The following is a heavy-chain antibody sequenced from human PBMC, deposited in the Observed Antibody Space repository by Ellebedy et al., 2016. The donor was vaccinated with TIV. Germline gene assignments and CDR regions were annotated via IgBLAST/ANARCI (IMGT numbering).Heavy chain of an antibody. Sequence: GESLKISCAASGFTFSSYAMSWVRQAPGKGLEWVSAISGSGGSTYYADSVKGRFTISRDNSKNTLYLQMNSLRAEDTAVYYCAKGAQYYDFWSGYYAYFDYWGQGTLVTVSS. J-gene: IGHJ4*02. CDR2: ISGSGGST. D-gene: IGHD3-3*01. V-gene: IGHV3-23*01. CDR1: GFTFSSYA. CDR3: AKGAQYYDFWSGYYAYFDY.